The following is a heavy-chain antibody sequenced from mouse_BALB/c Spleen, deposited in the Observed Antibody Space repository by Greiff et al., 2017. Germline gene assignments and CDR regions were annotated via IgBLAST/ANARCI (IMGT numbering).Heavy chain of an antibody. CDR2: INPSSGYT. J-gene: IGHJ4*01. V-gene: IGHV1-4*02. CDR1: GYTFTSYT. D-gene: IGHD1-1*01. Sequence: VQLQQSAAELARPGASVKMSCKASGYTFTSYTMHWVKQRPGQGLEWIGYINPSSGYTEYNQKFKDKTTLTADKSSSTAYMQLSSLTSEDSAVYYCATYYYGSSYNYAMDYWGQGTPVTVSS. CDR3: ATYYYGSSYNYAMDY.